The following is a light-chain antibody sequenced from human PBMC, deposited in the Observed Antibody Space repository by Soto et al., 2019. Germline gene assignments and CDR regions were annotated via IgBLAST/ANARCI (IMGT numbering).Light chain of an antibody. J-gene: IGKJ1*01. CDR3: QQYNSFWT. CDR1: QGISSW. V-gene: IGKV1-5*03. Sequence: DIQMTKSPSTLFASVGEKVPIPCRASQGISSWLAWYQQKPGKAPKLLIYKASSLESGVPSRFSGSGSGTEFTLTISSLQPDDFATYYCQQYNSFWTFGQGTKVEIK. CDR2: KAS.